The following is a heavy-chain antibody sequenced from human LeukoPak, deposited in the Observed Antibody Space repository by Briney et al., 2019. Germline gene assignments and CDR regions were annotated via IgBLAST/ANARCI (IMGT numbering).Heavy chain of an antibody. CDR3: ARDLDYSTGFDY. V-gene: IGHV3-21*01. CDR2: ISSTGTYV. Sequence: GESLRLSCATSGFTFSSSTFGSYTMNWVRQAPGKGLEWVSSISSTGTYVYYTDSVKGRFTISRDIANSLLYLQMNSLRADDTAVYYCARDLDYSTGFDYWGQGTLVTVSS. D-gene: IGHD4-11*01. CDR1: GFTFSSSTFGSYT. J-gene: IGHJ4*02.